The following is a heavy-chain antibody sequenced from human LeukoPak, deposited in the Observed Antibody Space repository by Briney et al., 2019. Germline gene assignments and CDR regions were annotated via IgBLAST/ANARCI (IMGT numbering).Heavy chain of an antibody. CDR1: GFTFSRYW. J-gene: IGHJ4*02. D-gene: IGHD2-15*01. V-gene: IGHV3-7*01. CDR2: INRDGSEK. CDR3: ARAREAPANVFPDH. Sequence: PGWSLTLSCAASGFTFSRYWMTWVRQSPGKGLEWVANINRDGSEKYYGDSVTGRFTISRDNAEDSLFLQMNSLRADDTGVYYCARAREAPANVFPDHWGQGVVLTVSS.